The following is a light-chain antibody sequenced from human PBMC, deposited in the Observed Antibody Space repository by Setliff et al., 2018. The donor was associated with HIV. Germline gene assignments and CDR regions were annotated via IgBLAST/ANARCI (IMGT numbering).Light chain of an antibody. CDR3: ASYRSPATYV. J-gene: IGLJ1*01. Sequence: SVLTQPASVSGSPGQSITISCIGTSSDVGGYDSVSWYQQRPGKAPKLIIFDVSERPSGVSHRFSGSKSGNTASLTISGLQTEDEADYFCASYRSPATYVFGIGTKVTVL. CDR1: SSDVGGYDS. CDR2: DVS. V-gene: IGLV2-14*03.